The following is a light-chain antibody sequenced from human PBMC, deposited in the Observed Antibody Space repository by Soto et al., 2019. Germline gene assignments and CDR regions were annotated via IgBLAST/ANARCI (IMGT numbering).Light chain of an antibody. CDR3: SSYSSSNTYV. CDR2: EVT. J-gene: IGLJ1*01. Sequence: QSVLTQPASVSGSPGQSISISCTGTSSDIGGSKYVSWYQQHPGTAPKLLIYEVTYRPSGVSDRFSGSKSGNTASLTVSGLQAEDEADYYCSSYSSSNTYVFGTGTKLTVL. V-gene: IGLV2-14*01. CDR1: SSDIGGSKY.